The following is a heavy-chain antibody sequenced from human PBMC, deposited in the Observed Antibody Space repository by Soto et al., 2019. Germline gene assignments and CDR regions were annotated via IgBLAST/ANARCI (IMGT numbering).Heavy chain of an antibody. J-gene: IGHJ3*02. D-gene: IGHD6-13*01. V-gene: IGHV1-3*01. CDR2: INAGTGRT. CDR1: GYTFTNYA. CDR3: ARELAAGTFDI. Sequence: ASVKVSCKASGYTFTNYAMHWVRQAPRQRLEWMGWINAGTGRTKYSQKFQGRVTVTRDTSASTTYMELSSLKSEDMAVYYCARELAAGTFDIWGQGTMVTVPS.